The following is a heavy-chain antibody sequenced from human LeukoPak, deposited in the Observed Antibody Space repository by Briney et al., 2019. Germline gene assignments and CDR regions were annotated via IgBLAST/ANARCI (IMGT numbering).Heavy chain of an antibody. Sequence: GSLRLSCAASGFTFSSYEMNWVRQAPGKGLERVSYISSSGSTIYYADSVKGRFTISRDNAKNSLYLQMNSLRAEDTAVYYCARDHYGDYSLDYWGQGTLVTVSS. D-gene: IGHD4-17*01. V-gene: IGHV3-48*03. J-gene: IGHJ4*02. CDR2: ISSSGSTI. CDR1: GFTFSSYE. CDR3: ARDHYGDYSLDY.